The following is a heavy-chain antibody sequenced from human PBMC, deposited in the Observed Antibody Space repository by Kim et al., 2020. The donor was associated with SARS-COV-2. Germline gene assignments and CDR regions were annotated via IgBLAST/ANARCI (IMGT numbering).Heavy chain of an antibody. J-gene: IGHJ4*02. V-gene: IGHV3-48*02. D-gene: IGHD1-26*01. CDR3: ARAPGPLTDGTKGVGATT. Sequence: KGRFTISRDNAKNSLYLQMNSLRDEDTAVYYCARAPGPLTDGTKGVGATTWGQGTLVTVSS.